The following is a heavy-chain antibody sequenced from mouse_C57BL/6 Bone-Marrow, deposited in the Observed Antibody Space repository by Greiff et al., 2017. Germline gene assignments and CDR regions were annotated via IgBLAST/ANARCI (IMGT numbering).Heavy chain of an antibody. CDR2: ITFSSNT. CDR1: GDSITSGY. Sequence: EVQLQESGPSLVKPSQTLSLTCSVTGDSITSGYWNWIRKFPGNKLEYMGYITFSSNTYYTPSLKSRISITRNTSKNQYYLQLNSVTTEDTATYYCARESYGKSFAYWGQGTLVTVSA. CDR3: ARESYGKSFAY. D-gene: IGHD2-1*01. V-gene: IGHV3-8*02. J-gene: IGHJ3*01.